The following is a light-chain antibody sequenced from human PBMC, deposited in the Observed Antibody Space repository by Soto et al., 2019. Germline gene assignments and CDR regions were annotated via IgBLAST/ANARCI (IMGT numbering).Light chain of an antibody. V-gene: IGLV1-40*01. CDR2: NDN. Sequence: QSVLTQPPSVSGAPGQRVTISCTGSSSNIGAGYDVHWYQQLPGTAPKLLLYNDNNRPSGVPDRISGSKSGTSAPLAITGLQAGDEADYYCQSYDSSLSGYVFGTGTKLTVL. CDR1: SSNIGAGYD. J-gene: IGLJ1*01. CDR3: QSYDSSLSGYV.